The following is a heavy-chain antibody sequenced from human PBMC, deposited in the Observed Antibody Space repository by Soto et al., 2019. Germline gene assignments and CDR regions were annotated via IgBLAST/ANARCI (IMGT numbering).Heavy chain of an antibody. D-gene: IGHD1-26*01. CDR2: ISDIDGST. CDR3: ALGSARYGY. Sequence: EVQLLESGGGLVQPGGSLRLSCAASGFTLSTYAMAWVRQAPGKGLEWVSAISDIDGSTYYVDSVKGRFTISRDDSQNTVYLQMPSLRAEDTAVYYCALGSARYGYWGQGTLVTVST. V-gene: IGHV3-23*01. J-gene: IGHJ4*02. CDR1: GFTLSTYA.